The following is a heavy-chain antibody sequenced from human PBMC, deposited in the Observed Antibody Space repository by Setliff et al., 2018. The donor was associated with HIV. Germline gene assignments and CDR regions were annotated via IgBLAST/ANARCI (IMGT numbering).Heavy chain of an antibody. V-gene: IGHV4-39*07. CDR3: ARATYYYDSSGYYYKSYYFDY. CDR2: IYYSGNT. J-gene: IGHJ4*02. D-gene: IGHD3-22*01. CDR1: GGSISSSRYY. Sequence: SETLSLTCSVSGGSISSSRYYWGWIRQPPGKGLEWIGSIYYSGNTYYNPSLKSRVTTSVDTSKNQFSLKLGSVTAADTAMYYCARATYYYDSSGYYYKSYYFDYWGQGTLVTVSS.